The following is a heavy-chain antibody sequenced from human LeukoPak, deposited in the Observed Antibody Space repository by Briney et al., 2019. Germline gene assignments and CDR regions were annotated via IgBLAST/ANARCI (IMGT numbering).Heavy chain of an antibody. CDR2: MNPNSGNT. J-gene: IGHJ5*02. V-gene: IGHV1-8*03. CDR1: GYTFTSYD. D-gene: IGHD6-13*01. Sequence: GASVKVSCKASGYTFTSYDINWVRQATGQGLEWMGWMNPNSGNTGYAQKFQGRVTITRNTSISTAYMELSSLRSEDTAVYYCARDRWKAAAAAKNWFDPWGQGTLVTVSS. CDR3: ARDRWKAAAAAKNWFDP.